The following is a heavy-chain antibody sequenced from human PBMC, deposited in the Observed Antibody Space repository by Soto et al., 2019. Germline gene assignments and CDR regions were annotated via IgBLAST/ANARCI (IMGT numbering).Heavy chain of an antibody. CDR2: IIPIFGTA. V-gene: IGHV1-69*13. Sequence: SVKVSCKASGGTFSSYAISWVRQAPGQGLEWMGGIIPIFGTANYAQKFQGRVTITADESTSTAYMELSSLRSEDTAVYYCARQLAAAEMLYYYGMDVWGQGTTVTVS. CDR3: ARQLAAAEMLYYYGMDV. CDR1: GGTFSSYA. J-gene: IGHJ6*02. D-gene: IGHD6-13*01.